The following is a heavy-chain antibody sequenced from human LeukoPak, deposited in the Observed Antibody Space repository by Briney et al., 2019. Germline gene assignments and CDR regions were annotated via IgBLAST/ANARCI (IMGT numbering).Heavy chain of an antibody. CDR1: GGSISSSSYY. J-gene: IGHJ5*02. Sequence: TSETLSLTCTVSGGSISSSSYYWGWIRQPPGKGLEWIGSIYYSGSTYYNPSLKSRVTISVDTSKNQFSLKLSSVTAADTAVYYCARVAPFRNWFDPWGQGTLVTVSS. D-gene: IGHD2/OR15-2a*01. CDR3: ARVAPFRNWFDP. V-gene: IGHV4-39*01. CDR2: IYYSGST.